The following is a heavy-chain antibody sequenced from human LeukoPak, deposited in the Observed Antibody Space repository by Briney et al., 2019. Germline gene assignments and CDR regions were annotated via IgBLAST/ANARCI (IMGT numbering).Heavy chain of an antibody. CDR1: GGSFSGYY. CDR2: INHSGST. Sequence: SETLSLTCAVYGGSFSGYYWSWIRQPPGKGLEWIGEINHSGSTNYNPSLKSRVTISVDTSKNQFSLKLSSVTAADTAVYYCARDERGLEMATRPGAFDIWGQGTMVTVSS. J-gene: IGHJ3*02. CDR3: ARDERGLEMATRPGAFDI. V-gene: IGHV4-34*01. D-gene: IGHD5-24*01.